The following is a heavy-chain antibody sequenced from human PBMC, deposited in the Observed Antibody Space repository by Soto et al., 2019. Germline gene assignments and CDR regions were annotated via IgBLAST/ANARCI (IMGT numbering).Heavy chain of an antibody. Sequence: QVQLQESGPGLVKPSETLSLTCTVSGGSISSYYWSWIRQPPGKGLEWIGYIYYSGSTNYNPSLKSRVTISVDTSKNQFSLKLSSVTAADTAVYYCAREYSSGWYPISARIFDIWGQGTMVTVSS. CDR3: AREYSSGWYPISARIFDI. V-gene: IGHV4-59*01. J-gene: IGHJ3*02. CDR1: GGSISSYY. CDR2: IYYSGST. D-gene: IGHD6-19*01.